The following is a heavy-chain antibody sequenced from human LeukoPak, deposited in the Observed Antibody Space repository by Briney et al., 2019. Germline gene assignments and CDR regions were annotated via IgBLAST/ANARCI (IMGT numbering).Heavy chain of an antibody. CDR1: GFTFSSDS. CDR3: SLWFGEPRAFDF. CDR2: ISGRSDSI. D-gene: IGHD3-10*01. V-gene: IGHV3-21*04. J-gene: IGHJ3*01. Sequence: GGSLRLSCAASGFTFSSDSMNWVRQAPGKGLEWVSSISGRSDSIYYADSGKGRFTISRDNAKNSVYLQVNSLRAEDTAVYYCSLWFGEPRAFDFRGQGTMVTVFS.